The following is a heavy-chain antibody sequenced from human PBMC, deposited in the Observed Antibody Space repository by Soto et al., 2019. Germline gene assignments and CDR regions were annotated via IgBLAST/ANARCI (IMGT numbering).Heavy chain of an antibody. Sequence: GGSMRLSCAASGFTFSSYSMSWVRQAPGKGLEWVSGFRSGGDDGTTYYADSVKGRFTISRDNSKNTLFLQMNSLRAGDTAIYYCAKKVNSAPGSQYFDYWGQGTLVTVSS. CDR1: GFTFSSYS. V-gene: IGHV3-23*01. D-gene: IGHD3-10*01. J-gene: IGHJ4*02. CDR3: AKKVNSAPGSQYFDY. CDR2: FRSGGDDGTT.